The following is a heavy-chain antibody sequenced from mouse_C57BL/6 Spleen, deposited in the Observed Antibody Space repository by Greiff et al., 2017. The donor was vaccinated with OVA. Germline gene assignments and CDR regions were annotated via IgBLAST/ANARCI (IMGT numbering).Heavy chain of an antibody. CDR1: GSTFTSYW. Sequence: QSGTVLARPGASVKMSCKTSGSTFTSYWMHWVKQRPGQGLEWIGAIYPGNSDTSYNQKFKGKAKLTAVTSSNTAYLQLSSLTSEDTAVYYCVRGLYSSFAYWGQGTLVTVSA. CDR3: VRGLYSSFAY. J-gene: IGHJ3*01. D-gene: IGHD2-5*01. CDR2: IYPGNSDT. V-gene: IGHV1-5*01.